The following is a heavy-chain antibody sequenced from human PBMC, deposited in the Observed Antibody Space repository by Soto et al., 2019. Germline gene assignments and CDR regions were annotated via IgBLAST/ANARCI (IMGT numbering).Heavy chain of an antibody. D-gene: IGHD3-22*01. Sequence: ASVKVSCKASGYTFTSYGISWVRQSPGQGLEWMGWISAYNGNTNYAQKLQGRVTMTTDTSTSTAYMELRSLRSDDTAVYYCARYSSGYYYWFSRSYFDYWGQGTLVTVSS. CDR1: GYTFTSYG. CDR2: ISAYNGNT. CDR3: ARYSSGYYYWFSRSYFDY. J-gene: IGHJ4*02. V-gene: IGHV1-18*04.